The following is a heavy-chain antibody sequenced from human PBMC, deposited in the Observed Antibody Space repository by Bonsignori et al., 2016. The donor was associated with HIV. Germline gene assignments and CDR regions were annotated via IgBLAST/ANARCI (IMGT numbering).Heavy chain of an antibody. J-gene: IGHJ4*01. V-gene: IGHV3-74*01. D-gene: IGHD3-16*01. CDR3: VRLVYCDYGVCSDY. Sequence: EVQLVESGGGALQPGGSLRLSCAAPGLTLSKYWMHWIRQAPGKGLEWVSGIKDDGIDTRYADSVMGRFTISRDDAKNTLHLQMHSLRADDTAVYHCVRLVYCDYGVCSDYWG. CDR2: IKDDGIDT. CDR1: GLTLSKYW.